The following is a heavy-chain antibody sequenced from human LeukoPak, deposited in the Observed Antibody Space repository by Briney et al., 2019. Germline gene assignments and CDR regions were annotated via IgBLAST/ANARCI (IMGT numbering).Heavy chain of an antibody. V-gene: IGHV3-30-3*01. CDR2: ISYDGSNK. Sequence: GGSLRLSCAASGFTFSSYAMHWVRQAPGKGLEWVAVISYDGSNKYYADSVKGRFTISRDNSKNTLYLQMNSLRAEDTAVYYCARLDGYIDYWGQGTLVTVSS. J-gene: IGHJ4*02. CDR3: ARLDGYIDY. CDR1: GFTFSSYA. D-gene: IGHD5-24*01.